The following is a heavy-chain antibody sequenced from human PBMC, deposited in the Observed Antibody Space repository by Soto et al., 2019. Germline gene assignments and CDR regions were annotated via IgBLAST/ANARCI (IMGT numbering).Heavy chain of an antibody. V-gene: IGHV3-30*18. D-gene: IGHD5-12*01. CDR2: ISYDGSNK. Sequence: GGSLRLSCAASGFTFSSYGMHWVRQAPGKGLEWVAVISYDGSNKYYADSVKGRFTISRDNSKNTLYLQMNSLRAEDTAVYYCAKVRWLRSNYFDYWGQGTLVTVSS. CDR3: AKVRWLRSNYFDY. J-gene: IGHJ4*02. CDR1: GFTFSSYG.